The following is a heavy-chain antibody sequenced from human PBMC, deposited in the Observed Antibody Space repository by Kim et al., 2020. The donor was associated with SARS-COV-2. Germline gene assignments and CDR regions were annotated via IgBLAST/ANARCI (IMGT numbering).Heavy chain of an antibody. D-gene: IGHD3-10*01. Sequence: SLKGRVTMSVDTAKNQFSRELSSVTAADTAVYYCARALGFGEGNQYYFDYWGQGTLVTVSS. J-gene: IGHJ4*02. CDR3: ARALGFGEGNQYYFDY. V-gene: IGHV4-31*02.